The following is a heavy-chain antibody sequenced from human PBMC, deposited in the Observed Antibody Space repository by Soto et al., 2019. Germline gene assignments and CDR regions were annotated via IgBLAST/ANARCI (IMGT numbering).Heavy chain of an antibody. Sequence: ASVKVSCKASGYTFTSYAMHWVRQAPGQRLEWMGWINAGNGNTKYSQKFQGRVTITRDTSASTAYMELSSLRSEDTAVYYCAGAGPYSDYYYYGMDVWGQGTTVTVSS. CDR2: INAGNGNT. V-gene: IGHV1-3*01. CDR3: AGAGPYSDYYYYGMDV. D-gene: IGHD6-19*01. J-gene: IGHJ6*02. CDR1: GYTFTSYA.